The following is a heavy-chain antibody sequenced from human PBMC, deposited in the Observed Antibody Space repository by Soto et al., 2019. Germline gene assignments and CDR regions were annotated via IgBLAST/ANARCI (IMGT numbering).Heavy chain of an antibody. J-gene: IGHJ4*02. Sequence: LRLSCVAFGFSFKDFYMTWIRESPGKGLEWVSVISAGASFRNYADSVKGRFTISRDNAKNSLFLQMSSLSADDTGVYYCARGGHSGHSPTDFDYWGQGILVTV. CDR3: ARGGHSGHSPTDFDY. CDR1: GFSFKDFY. V-gene: IGHV3-11*06. CDR2: ISAGASFR. D-gene: IGHD1-26*01.